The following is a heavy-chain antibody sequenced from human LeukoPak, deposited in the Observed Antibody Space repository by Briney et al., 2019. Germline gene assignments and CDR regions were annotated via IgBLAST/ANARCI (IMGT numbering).Heavy chain of an antibody. J-gene: IGHJ4*02. CDR2: ISGSGGST. D-gene: IGHD6-13*01. V-gene: IGHV3-23*01. Sequence: GGSLSLSCAASGFTFSSYAMTWVRQAPGKGLEWVSAISGSGGSTYYTDSVKGRFTISRDNSKNTLYLQMNSLRAEDTAVYYCAKDRAAPLPQGNFDYWGQGTLVTVPS. CDR1: GFTFSSYA. CDR3: AKDRAAPLPQGNFDY.